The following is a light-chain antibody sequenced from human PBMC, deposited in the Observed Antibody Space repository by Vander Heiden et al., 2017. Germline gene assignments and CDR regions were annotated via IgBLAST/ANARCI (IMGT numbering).Light chain of an antibody. CDR1: QGISNY. J-gene: IGKJ5*01. CDR2: AAS. CDR3: QKDNSAPYQ. V-gene: IGKV1-27*01. Sequence: DIQMTQSPSSLSASVGDRVTITCRASQGISNYLAWYQQKPGKVPKLLIYAASTLQSGVPSRFSGSGSGTDFTLTISSLQPEDVATYYCQKDNSAPYQFGQGTPMEIK.